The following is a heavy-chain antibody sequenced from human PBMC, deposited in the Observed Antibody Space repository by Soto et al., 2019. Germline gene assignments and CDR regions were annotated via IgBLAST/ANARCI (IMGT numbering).Heavy chain of an antibody. CDR2: INHSGRT. Sequence: SETLSLTCAVSGGSFNDYYWTWIRQSPGKGLAWIGEINHSGRTNYNPSLESRVTISVDTSKNQFSLYITSVTAADTAVYYCAIGRRSNMFRGQDPWGQGTQVTVSS. CDR1: GGSFNDYY. D-gene: IGHD3-10*02. V-gene: IGHV4-34*01. CDR3: AIGRRSNMFRGQDP. J-gene: IGHJ5*02.